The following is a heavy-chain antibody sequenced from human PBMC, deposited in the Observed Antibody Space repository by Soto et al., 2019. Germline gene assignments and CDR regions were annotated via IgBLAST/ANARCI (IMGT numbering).Heavy chain of an antibody. D-gene: IGHD3-10*01. V-gene: IGHV3-49*03. CDR3: IGSFPF. CDR2: IRSQPYGGTA. J-gene: IGHJ4*02. Sequence: EVYLVESGGGLVEPGRSLRLSCTASGFPFGNFLMSWFRQAPGKGMEWVGFIRSQPYGGTAEYAASVRGRFTISRDDSKGIAYLQVNSLQTEDSGVYYCIGSFPFRGQGTLVTVSS. CDR1: GFPFGNFL.